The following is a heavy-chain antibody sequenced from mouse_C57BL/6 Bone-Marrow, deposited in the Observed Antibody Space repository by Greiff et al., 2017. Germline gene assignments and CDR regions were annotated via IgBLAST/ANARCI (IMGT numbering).Heavy chain of an antibody. V-gene: IGHV10-1*01. CDR2: IRSKSNNYAT. D-gene: IGHD1-1*02. J-gene: IGHJ1*03. Sequence: EVKLVESGGGLVQPKGSLKLSCAASGFSFNTYAMNWVRQAPGKGLEWVARIRSKSNNYATYYADSVKDRFTISRDASESMLYLHMNNLTTEDTAMYYSVRLVVVDVCGTGSTVTVSS. CDR1: GFSFNTYA. CDR3: VRLVVVDV.